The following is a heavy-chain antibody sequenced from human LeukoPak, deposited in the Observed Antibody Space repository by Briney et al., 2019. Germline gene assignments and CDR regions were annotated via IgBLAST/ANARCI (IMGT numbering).Heavy chain of an antibody. Sequence: ASVKVSCKASGYTFTNYGISWVRQAPGQGLEWMGWISAYNANTNYAQKLQGRVTMTTDTSTSTAYMELRSLRSDDTAVYYCARAPTSDDSSGYYYYFDYWGQGTLVTVSS. J-gene: IGHJ4*02. V-gene: IGHV1-18*01. CDR3: ARAPTSDDSSGYYYYFDY. CDR1: GYTFTNYG. D-gene: IGHD3-22*01. CDR2: ISAYNANT.